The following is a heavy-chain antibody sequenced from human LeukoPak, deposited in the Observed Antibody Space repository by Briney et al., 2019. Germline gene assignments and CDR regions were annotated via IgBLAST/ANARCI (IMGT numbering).Heavy chain of an antibody. V-gene: IGHV1-69*06. J-gene: IGHJ4*02. CDR2: IIPIFGTA. CDR1: GGTFSSYA. Sequence: SAKVSCKASGGTFSSYAISWVRQAPGQGLEWMGGIIPIFGTANYAQKFQGRVTITADKSTSTAYMELSSLRSEDTAVYYCARSPMAYFDYWGQGTLVTVSS. CDR3: ARSPMAYFDY. D-gene: IGHD5-24*01.